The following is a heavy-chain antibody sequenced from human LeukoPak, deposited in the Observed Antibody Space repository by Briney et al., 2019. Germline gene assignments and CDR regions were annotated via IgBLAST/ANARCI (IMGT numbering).Heavy chain of an antibody. Sequence: SETLSLTCTVSGGSISSYYWSWIRQPPGKGLEWIGYIYYSGSTNYNPSLKSRVTISVDTSKNQFSLKLSSVTAADTAVYYCARDLSSSSADAFDIWGQGTMVTVSS. D-gene: IGHD6-6*01. CDR3: ARDLSSSSADAFDI. J-gene: IGHJ3*02. CDR1: GGSISSYY. CDR2: IYYSGST. V-gene: IGHV4-59*01.